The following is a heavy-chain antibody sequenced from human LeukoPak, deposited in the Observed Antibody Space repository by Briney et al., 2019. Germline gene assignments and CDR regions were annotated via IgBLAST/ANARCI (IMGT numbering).Heavy chain of an antibody. Sequence: PSETLSLACTVSGGSISNYYWSWIRQPPGKGLEWIGYVYYTGNTNHNPSLQSRVTISVDTSKNQFSLKLSSVTAADTAVYFCARRVAIKPRYYFDYWGQGILVTVSS. CDR3: ARRVAIKPRYYFDY. CDR1: GGSISNYY. D-gene: IGHD2-15*01. CDR2: VYYTGNT. V-gene: IGHV4-59*08. J-gene: IGHJ4*02.